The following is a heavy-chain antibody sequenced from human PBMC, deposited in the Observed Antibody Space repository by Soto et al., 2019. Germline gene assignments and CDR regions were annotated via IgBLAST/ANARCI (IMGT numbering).Heavy chain of an antibody. CDR2: INPNSGGT. CDR1: GYTFTGYY. D-gene: IGHD6-13*01. Sequence: QVQLVQSGAEVKKPGASVKVSCKASGYTFTGYYMHWVRQAPGQGLEWMGWINPNSGGTNYAQKFQGRVTMTRDTSISTAYMELSRLRSDDTAVYYCARRPGIAAADVLRGFDYWGQGNLVTVSS. J-gene: IGHJ4*02. CDR3: ARRPGIAAADVLRGFDY. V-gene: IGHV1-2*02.